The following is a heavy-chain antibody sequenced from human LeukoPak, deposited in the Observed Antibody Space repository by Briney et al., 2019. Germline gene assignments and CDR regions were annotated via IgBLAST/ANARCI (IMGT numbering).Heavy chain of an antibody. V-gene: IGHV3-23*01. CDR2: ITTSDGNT. CDR3: AKVGISGSYAFDY. D-gene: IGHD1-26*01. Sequence: GGSLRLSCAASGFTFSSYTMSWVRQAPGKGLEWVSTITTSDGNTYYADSVKGRFTVSRDNSKNTLFLQMNSLRAEDTAVYYCAKVGISGSYAFDYWGQGTLVTVSS. J-gene: IGHJ4*02. CDR1: GFTFSSYT.